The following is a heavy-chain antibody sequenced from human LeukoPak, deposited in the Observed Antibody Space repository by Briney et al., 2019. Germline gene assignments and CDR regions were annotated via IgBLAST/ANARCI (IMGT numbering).Heavy chain of an antibody. Sequence: SVKVSCKASGGTFSSYAISWVRQAPGQGLEWMGGIIPIFGTANYAQKFQGRVTITADESTSTAYMELSSLRSEDTAVYYCARGDTAMVGGYADYYYYGMDVWGQGTTVTVSS. D-gene: IGHD5-18*01. CDR2: IIPIFGTA. V-gene: IGHV1-69*13. CDR3: ARGDTAMVGGYADYYYYGMDV. J-gene: IGHJ6*02. CDR1: GGTFSSYA.